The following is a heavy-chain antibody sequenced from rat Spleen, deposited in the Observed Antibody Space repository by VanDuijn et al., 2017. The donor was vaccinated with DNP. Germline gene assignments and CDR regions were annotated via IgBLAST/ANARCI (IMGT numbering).Heavy chain of an antibody. CDR2: ISYSGIT. D-gene: IGHD1-2*01. CDR1: GYSITSNY. CDR3: ARSDYYGSYRPFTY. V-gene: IGHV3-1*01. Sequence: EVQLQESGPGLVKPSQSLSLTCSVTGYSITSNYWGWIRKFPGNKMEWMAYISYSGITGFNPSLKSRISITRDTSKNQFFLQLNSVTTEDTAIYYCARSDYYGSYRPFTYLGQGTLVTVSS. J-gene: IGHJ3*01.